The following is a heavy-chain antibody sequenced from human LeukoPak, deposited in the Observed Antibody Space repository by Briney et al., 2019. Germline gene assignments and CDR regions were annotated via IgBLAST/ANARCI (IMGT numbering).Heavy chain of an antibody. V-gene: IGHV3-53*01. J-gene: IGHJ5*02. CDR1: GFTVSSNY. D-gene: IGHD6-13*01. CDR2: IYSGGST. CDR3: AREVKTASGTWRFDA. Sequence: GGSLRLSCAASGFTVSSNYMSWVRQAPGKGLEWVSVIYSGGSTYYADSVKGRFTISRDNAKDSLYLQMNSLRVEDTAVYYCAREVKTASGTWRFDAWGQGTLVIVSS.